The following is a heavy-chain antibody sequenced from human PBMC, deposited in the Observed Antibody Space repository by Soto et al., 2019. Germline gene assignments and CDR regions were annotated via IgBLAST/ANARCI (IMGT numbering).Heavy chain of an antibody. CDR3: ARQDYGDYEVSYNYFDY. J-gene: IGHJ4*02. V-gene: IGHV4-34*01. D-gene: IGHD4-17*01. Sequence: QVQLQQWGAGLLKPSETLSLTCAVYGGSFSGYYWSWIRQPPGKGLKWIGEINHSGSTNYNPSLKSRVTISVDTSNNQFSLKLSSVSAADTAVYYCARQDYGDYEVSYNYFDYWGQGTLVTVST. CDR1: GGSFSGYY. CDR2: INHSGST.